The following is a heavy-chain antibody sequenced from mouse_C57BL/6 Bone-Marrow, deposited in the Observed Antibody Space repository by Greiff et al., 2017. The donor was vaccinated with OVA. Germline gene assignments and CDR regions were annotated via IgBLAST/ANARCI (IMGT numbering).Heavy chain of an antibody. CDR3: ARDRPAGGDY. CDR2: IYPGDGDT. Sequence: QVQLQQSGPELVKPGASVKISCKASGYAFSSSWMNWVKQRPGKGLEWIGRIYPGDGDTNYNGKFKGKATLTADKSSSTAYMQLSSLTSEDSAVYFCARDRPAGGDYWGKGTTLTVSS. CDR1: GYAFSSSW. D-gene: IGHD3-2*01. J-gene: IGHJ2*01. V-gene: IGHV1-82*01.